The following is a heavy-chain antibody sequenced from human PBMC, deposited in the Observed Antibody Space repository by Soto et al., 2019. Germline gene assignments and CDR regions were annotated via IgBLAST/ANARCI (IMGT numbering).Heavy chain of an antibody. Sequence: QVQLVQSGAEVKKPGSSVKVSCKTSEGTFSSYSISWVRQAPGQGLEWMGRIIPIFGIAHYAQEFQGRVTIIADKSTSTAYRDLSSLRSEDTAVYYCTRDRDCPTANCFSYHCFDPWGQGTLVTVSS. CDR2: IIPIFGIA. J-gene: IGHJ5*02. CDR3: TRDRDCPTANCFSYHCFDP. V-gene: IGHV1-69*08. CDR1: EGTFSSYS. D-gene: IGHD2-21*02.